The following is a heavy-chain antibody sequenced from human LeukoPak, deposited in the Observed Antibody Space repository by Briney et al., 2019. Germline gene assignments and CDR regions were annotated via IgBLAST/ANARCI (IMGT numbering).Heavy chain of an antibody. D-gene: IGHD3-9*01. CDR2: IIPIFGTA. Sequence: ASVKVSCKASGGTFISYAISWVRQAPGQGLEWMGGIIPIFGTANYAQKFQGRVTITTDESTSTAYMELSSLRSEDTAVYYCARKYYDILTGQGGHWFDPWGQGTLVTVSS. J-gene: IGHJ5*02. CDR3: ARKYYDILTGQGGHWFDP. CDR1: GGTFISYA. V-gene: IGHV1-69*05.